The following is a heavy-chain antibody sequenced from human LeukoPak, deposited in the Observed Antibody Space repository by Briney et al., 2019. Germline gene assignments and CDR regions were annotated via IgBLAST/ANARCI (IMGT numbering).Heavy chain of an antibody. V-gene: IGHV3-73*01. CDR1: GFTFSGSA. CDR2: IRSKADSHVT. J-gene: IGHJ4*02. Sequence: QPGGSLRLSCAASGFTFSGSAVHWVRQASGKGLEWVGHIRSKADSHVTAYAASVQGRFTISRDDSNNTAYLHMNSLKIEDAAVYFCSRHLYSSAWYEENWGQGTLVTVSS. D-gene: IGHD6-19*01. CDR3: SRHLYSSAWYEEN.